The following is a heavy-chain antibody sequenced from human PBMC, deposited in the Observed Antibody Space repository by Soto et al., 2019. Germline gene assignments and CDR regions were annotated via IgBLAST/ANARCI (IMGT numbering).Heavy chain of an antibody. V-gene: IGHV1-58*01. J-gene: IGHJ3*01. D-gene: IGHD3-3*01. CDR3: AADRGGEFLEWLVNAFDL. Sequence: SVKVSCKASGFTFTSSAVQWVRQARGQRLEWIGWIVVGSGNTNYAQKFQERVTITRDMSTSTAYMELSSLRSEDTAVYYCAADRGGEFLEWLVNAFDLWGQGTMVTVSS. CDR1: GFTFTSSA. CDR2: IVVGSGNT.